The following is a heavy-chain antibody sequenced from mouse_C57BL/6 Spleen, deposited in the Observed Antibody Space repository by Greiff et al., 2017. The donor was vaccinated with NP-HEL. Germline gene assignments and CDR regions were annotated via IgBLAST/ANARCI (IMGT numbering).Heavy chain of an antibody. Sequence: VQLQQPGAELVRPGSSVKLSCKASGYTFTSYWMHWVKQRPIQGLEWIGNIDPSDSETHYNQKFKDKATLTVDKSSSTAYMQLSSLTSEDSAVYYCARGGNPYYYGSSSWFAYWGQGTLVTVSA. V-gene: IGHV1-52*01. D-gene: IGHD1-1*01. CDR2: IDPSDSET. J-gene: IGHJ3*01. CDR3: ARGGNPYYYGSSSWFAY. CDR1: GYTFTSYW.